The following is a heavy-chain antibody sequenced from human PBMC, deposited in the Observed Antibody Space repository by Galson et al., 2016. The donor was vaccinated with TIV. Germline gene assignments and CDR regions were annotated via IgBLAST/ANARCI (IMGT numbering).Heavy chain of an antibody. V-gene: IGHV4-34*01. CDR2: ITHSGST. D-gene: IGHD6-25*01. J-gene: IGHJ4*02. Sequence: TLSLTCGVSGGFFSDYYWSWIRQSPGKGLEWIGEITHSGSTHCNPSLKTRLTISVDVAKSQFFLELKSVTAADTAIYYCVRGGPFSGYAEIRWFTDHFDYWSQGSLVTVSP. CDR1: GGFFSDYY. CDR3: VRGGPFSGYAEIRWFTDHFDY.